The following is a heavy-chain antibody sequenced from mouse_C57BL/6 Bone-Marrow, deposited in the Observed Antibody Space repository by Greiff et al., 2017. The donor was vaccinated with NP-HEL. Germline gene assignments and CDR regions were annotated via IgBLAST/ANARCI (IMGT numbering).Heavy chain of an antibody. CDR3: ARDDYGSSYWYFDV. CDR2: INYDGSST. CDR1: GFTFSDYY. V-gene: IGHV5-16*01. D-gene: IGHD1-1*01. J-gene: IGHJ1*03. Sequence: DVHLVESEGGLVQPGRSMKLSCTASGFTFSDYYMAWVRQVPEKGLEWVANINYDGSSTYYLDSLKSRFIISRDNAKNILYLQMSSLKSEDTATYYCARDDYGSSYWYFDVWGTGTTVTVSS.